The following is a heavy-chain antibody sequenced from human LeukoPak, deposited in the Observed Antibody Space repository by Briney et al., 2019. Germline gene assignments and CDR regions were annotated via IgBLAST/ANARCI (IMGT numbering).Heavy chain of an antibody. D-gene: IGHD3-3*01. CDR1: GFTFSGYG. Sequence: PGGSLRLSCAASGFTFSGYGMHWVRQAPGKGLEWVAFIRYDGSNKYYADSVKGRFTISRDNSKNTLYLQMNSLRAEDTAVYYCAKDLLRFVSIPNSLFDYWGQGTLVTVSS. CDR2: IRYDGSNK. V-gene: IGHV3-30*02. CDR3: AKDLLRFVSIPNSLFDY. J-gene: IGHJ4*02.